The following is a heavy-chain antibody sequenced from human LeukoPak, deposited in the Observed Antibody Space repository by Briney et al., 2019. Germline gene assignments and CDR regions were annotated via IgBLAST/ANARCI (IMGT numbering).Heavy chain of an antibody. Sequence: SETLSLTCTVSGGSISSGAYYWSWIRQSPGTGLEWTGYIYYSGSTYYNPSLRSRITISVDTSKNQFSLKLSSVTAADTAVYYCAGDDNGYGRNHYWGQGTLVTVSS. CDR2: IYYSGST. CDR3: AGDDNGYGRNHY. D-gene: IGHD5-12*01. V-gene: IGHV4-30-4*01. J-gene: IGHJ4*02. CDR1: GGSISSGAYY.